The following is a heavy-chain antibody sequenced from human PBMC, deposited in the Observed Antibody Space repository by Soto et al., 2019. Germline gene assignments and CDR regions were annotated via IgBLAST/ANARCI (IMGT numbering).Heavy chain of an antibody. CDR2: ISYDGHNK. V-gene: IGHV3-30*18. CDR3: AKDLHAYGEYNYYNSGMEV. CDR1: GFTFTTFG. J-gene: IGHJ6*02. Sequence: QVQLVESGGGVVQPGGSLRLSCTASGFTFTTFGIHWVRQAPGKGLEWVALISYDGHNKYYSDSVNGRFTISRDNYKNTLSLQMNSLRAEDTAVYYCAKDLHAYGEYNYYNSGMEVWGQGTTVSVSS. D-gene: IGHD4-17*01.